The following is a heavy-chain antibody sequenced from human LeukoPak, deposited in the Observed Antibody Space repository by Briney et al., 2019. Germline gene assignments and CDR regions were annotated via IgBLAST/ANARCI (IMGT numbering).Heavy chain of an antibody. Sequence: GGSLRLSCTASGFTFSTYVMSWVRQAPGKGLEWVSVIGGGGSTTYYADPVKGRFTISRDNSKKTLYLQMNSLRAEDTAVYYCAKHYSGTIDFWGQGTLVTVSS. J-gene: IGHJ4*02. CDR1: GFTFSTYV. CDR2: IGGGGSTT. D-gene: IGHD1-26*01. CDR3: AKHYSGTIDF. V-gene: IGHV3-23*01.